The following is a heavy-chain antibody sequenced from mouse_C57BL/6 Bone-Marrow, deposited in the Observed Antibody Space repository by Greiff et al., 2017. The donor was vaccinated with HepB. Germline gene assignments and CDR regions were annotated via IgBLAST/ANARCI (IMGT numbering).Heavy chain of an antibody. Sequence: QVQLQQPGAELVMPGASVKLSCKASGYTFTSYWMHWVKQRPGQGLEWIGEIDPSDSYTNYNQKFKGKSTLTVDKSSSTAYMQLSSLTSEDSAVYYCARGPWVAYWGQGTLVTVSA. CDR3: ARGPWVAY. J-gene: IGHJ3*01. CDR2: IDPSDSYT. CDR1: GYTFTSYW. V-gene: IGHV1-69*01.